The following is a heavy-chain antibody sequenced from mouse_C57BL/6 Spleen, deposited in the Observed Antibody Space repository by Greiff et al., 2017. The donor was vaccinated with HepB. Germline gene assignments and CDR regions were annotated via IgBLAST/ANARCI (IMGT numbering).Heavy chain of an antibody. CDR1: GYTFTSYW. CDR2: IDPSDSYT. V-gene: IGHV1-50*01. Sequence: QVQLQQPGAELVKPGASVKLSCKASGYTFTSYWMQWVKQRPGQGLEWIGEIDPSDSYTNYNQKFKGKATLTVDTSSSTAYMQLSSLTSEDSAVYYCARDYAMDYWGQGPSVTVSS. J-gene: IGHJ4*01. CDR3: ARDYAMDY.